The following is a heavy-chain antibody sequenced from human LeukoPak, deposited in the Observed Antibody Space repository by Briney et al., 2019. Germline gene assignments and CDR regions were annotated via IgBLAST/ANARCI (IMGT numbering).Heavy chain of an antibody. CDR1: GGSISSGGYS. V-gene: IGHV4-30-4*07. J-gene: IGHJ4*02. CDR2: IYYSGST. Sequence: SETLSLTCAVSGGSISSGGYSWSWIRQPPGKGLEWIGYIYYSGSTYYNESLESRVTISIDTSKNQFSLKLNSVTAADTAMYYCAKSGGYGLIDYWGQGTLVTVSS. CDR3: AKSGGYGLIDY. D-gene: IGHD1-26*01.